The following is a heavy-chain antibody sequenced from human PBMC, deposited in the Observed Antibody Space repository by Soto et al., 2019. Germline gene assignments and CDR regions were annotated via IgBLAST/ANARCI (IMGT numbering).Heavy chain of an antibody. CDR2: INHSGST. CDR1: GGSFSGYY. CDR3: AREITMVRGAFNWFDP. Sequence: QVQLQQWGAGLLKPSETLSLTCAVYGGSFSGYYWSWIRQPPGKGLEWIGEINHSGSTNNNPSLKSRVTISVDTSKNQFSLKLSSVTAADTAVYYCAREITMVRGAFNWFDPWGQGTLVTVSS. V-gene: IGHV4-34*01. D-gene: IGHD3-10*01. J-gene: IGHJ5*02.